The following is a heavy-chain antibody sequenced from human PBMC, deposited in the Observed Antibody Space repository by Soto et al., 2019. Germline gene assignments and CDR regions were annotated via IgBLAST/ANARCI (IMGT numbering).Heavy chain of an antibody. CDR1: GGTFSSYA. CDR2: IIPIFGTA. CDR3: AGVTPPGIAAVGGAFDL. V-gene: IGHV1-69*01. J-gene: IGHJ3*01. Sequence: QVQLVQSGAEVKKPGSSVKVSCKASGGTFSSYAISWVRQAPGQGLEWMGGIIPIFGTANYAQNFSGRVTITADESKSTAYMELGSRRSEDTAVYLCAGVTPPGIAAVGGAFDLWGQGTMVTVSS. D-gene: IGHD6-13*01.